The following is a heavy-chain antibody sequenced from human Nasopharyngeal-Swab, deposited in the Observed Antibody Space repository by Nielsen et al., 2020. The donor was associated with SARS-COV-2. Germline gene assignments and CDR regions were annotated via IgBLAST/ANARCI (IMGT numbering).Heavy chain of an antibody. Sequence: ASVKVSCKASGYTYNGYGISWVRQAPGQGLEWMGWISAYNGNTNYAQKLQGRVTMTTDTSTSTAYMELRSLRSDDTAVYYCARIPRAGYYDSSGQGPYYYGMDVWGQGTTVTVSS. V-gene: IGHV1-18*04. D-gene: IGHD3-22*01. CDR3: ARIPRAGYYDSSGQGPYYYGMDV. J-gene: IGHJ6*02. CDR1: GYTYNGYG. CDR2: ISAYNGNT.